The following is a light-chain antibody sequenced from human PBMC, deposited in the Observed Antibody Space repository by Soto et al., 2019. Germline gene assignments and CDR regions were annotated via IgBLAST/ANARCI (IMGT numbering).Light chain of an antibody. CDR1: QSVSSN. J-gene: IGKJ2*01. CDR3: QQYNNWPRGT. Sequence: EIVMTQSPATLSVSPGERATLSCRASQSVSSNLAWYQQKPGQAPRLLIYGASTRATGIPARFSGSGSGTAFTLTISSLQSEDFAVYSCQQYNNWPRGTFGQGTKLEIK. CDR2: GAS. V-gene: IGKV3-15*01.